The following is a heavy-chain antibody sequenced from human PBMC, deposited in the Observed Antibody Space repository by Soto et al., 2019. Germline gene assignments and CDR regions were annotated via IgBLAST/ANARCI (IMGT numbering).Heavy chain of an antibody. D-gene: IGHD3-3*01. V-gene: IGHV3-13*01. CDR2: IGTNADT. CDR1: GFRFSDYD. Sequence: EVQLVESGGVLIQRGGSLRLSCEASGFRFSDYDLHWVLQPPGKGLEWVSGIGTNADTHYSDSVKGRFTISRENDKNSLYLQMNSLKADDTAVYYCARGRPFWSDFYIDHWGQGTLLTVSS. CDR3: ARGRPFWSDFYIDH. J-gene: IGHJ1*01.